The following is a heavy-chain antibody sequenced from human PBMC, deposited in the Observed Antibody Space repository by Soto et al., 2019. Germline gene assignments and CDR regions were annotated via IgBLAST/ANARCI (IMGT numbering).Heavy chain of an antibody. V-gene: IGHV1-3*01. CDR3: ARELIDTAMVAIINWFDP. Sequence: ASVKVSCKASGYTFTSYAMHWVRQAPGQRLEWMGWINAGNGNTKYSQKFQGRVTITRDTSASTAYMELSSLRSEDTAVYYCARELIDTAMVAIINWFDPWGQGTLVTVFS. J-gene: IGHJ5*02. CDR1: GYTFTSYA. CDR2: INAGNGNT. D-gene: IGHD5-18*01.